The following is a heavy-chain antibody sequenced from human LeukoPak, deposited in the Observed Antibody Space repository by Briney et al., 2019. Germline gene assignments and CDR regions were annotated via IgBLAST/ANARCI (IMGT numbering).Heavy chain of an antibody. Sequence: QTGGSLTLSCAASGFTFSSYGMHWVRQAPGKGLEWVAVIWYDGSNKYYADSVKGRFTISRDNSKNTLYLQMNSLRAEDTAVYYCARGDNYYDSSGYYLMYWGQGTLVTVSS. J-gene: IGHJ4*02. CDR2: IWYDGSNK. CDR3: ARGDNYYDSSGYYLMY. D-gene: IGHD3-22*01. V-gene: IGHV3-33*01. CDR1: GFTFSSYG.